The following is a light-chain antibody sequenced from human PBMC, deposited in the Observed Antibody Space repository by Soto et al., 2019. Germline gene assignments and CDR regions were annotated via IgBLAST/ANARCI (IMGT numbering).Light chain of an antibody. CDR1: TGAVTSAYY. CDR2: STD. CDR3: LLYYGDAVV. J-gene: IGLJ2*01. V-gene: IGLV7-43*01. Sequence: QAVVTQEPSLTVSPGGTVTLTCASSTGAVTSAYYANWFQQKPGQAPRALIYSTDIKHSWTPARFAGSLLGGKAALTLSGAQPEDEGNYSSLLYYGDAVVLGGGTKLNVL.